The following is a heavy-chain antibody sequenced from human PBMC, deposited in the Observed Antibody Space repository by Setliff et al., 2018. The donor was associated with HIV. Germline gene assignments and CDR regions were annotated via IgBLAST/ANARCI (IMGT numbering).Heavy chain of an antibody. CDR1: GGSISTSNYY. CDR2: IYYSGGT. CDR3: ARHFGWLPREIDY. V-gene: IGHV4-39*01. D-gene: IGHD5-12*01. J-gene: IGHJ4*02. Sequence: SETLSLTCILSGGSISTSNYYWGWIRQPPGKGLEWIGSIYYSGGTYYTPSLKSRVTISVDTSKNQFSLKPSSVTAADTAVYYCARHFGWLPREIDYWGQGTLVTVSS.